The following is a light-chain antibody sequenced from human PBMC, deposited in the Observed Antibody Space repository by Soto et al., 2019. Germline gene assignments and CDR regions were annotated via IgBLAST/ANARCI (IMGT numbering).Light chain of an antibody. CDR1: HNIERW. CDR3: QQYNNWPQT. Sequence: IQMTQSPSTLSASVGDRVTITCRASHNIERWMAWYQQKPGKAPSLLIFDASTLHSGVPSRFSGSGSGTEFTLTISSLQSEDFAEYHCQQYNNWPQTFGQGTKVEIK. V-gene: IGKV1-5*01. CDR2: DAS. J-gene: IGKJ1*01.